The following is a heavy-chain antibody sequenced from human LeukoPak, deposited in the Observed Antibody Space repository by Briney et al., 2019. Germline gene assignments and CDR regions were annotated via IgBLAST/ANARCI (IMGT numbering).Heavy chain of an antibody. Sequence: ASVKVSCKAFGHSLTSYSMHWVRQAPGQGLEWMGIINPSGGSTSYAQKFQGRATMTRDTSTSTVYMEVTSLRSEDTAVYYCARIRSWYYHWFDYWGQGTLVTVSS. CDR3: ARIRSWYYHWFDY. CDR1: GHSLTSYS. J-gene: IGHJ4*02. D-gene: IGHD6-13*01. CDR2: INPSGGST. V-gene: IGHV1-46*01.